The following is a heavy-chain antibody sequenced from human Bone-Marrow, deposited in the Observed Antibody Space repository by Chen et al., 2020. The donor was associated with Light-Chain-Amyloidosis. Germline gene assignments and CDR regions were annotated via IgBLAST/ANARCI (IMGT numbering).Heavy chain of an antibody. CDR1: GYSCIGYY. CDR3: ARDRSWVGSSGYYFDY. D-gene: IGHD6-13*01. Sequence: QVQLVQSGAVVKKPGASVKVSGTASGYSCIGYYMYWVRQAPGQGLEWMGWINPNSGGTNYAQKFQGRVTMTSDTSISTAYMELSRLRSDDTAVYYCARDRSWVGSSGYYFDYWGQGTLVTVSS. J-gene: IGHJ4*02. V-gene: IGHV1-2*02. CDR2: INPNSGGT.